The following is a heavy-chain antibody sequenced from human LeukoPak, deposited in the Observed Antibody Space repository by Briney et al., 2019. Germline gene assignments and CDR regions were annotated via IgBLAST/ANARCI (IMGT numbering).Heavy chain of an antibody. CDR2: IIPILGIA. Sequence: ASVKVSCKASGGTFSSYAISWVRQAPGQGLEWMGRIIPILGIANYAQKFQGRATITADKSTSTAYMGLSSLRSEDTAVYYCARDPDYGGYDPDDYWGQGTLVTVSS. CDR3: ARDPDYGGYDPDDY. V-gene: IGHV1-69*04. D-gene: IGHD5-12*01. CDR1: GGTFSSYA. J-gene: IGHJ4*02.